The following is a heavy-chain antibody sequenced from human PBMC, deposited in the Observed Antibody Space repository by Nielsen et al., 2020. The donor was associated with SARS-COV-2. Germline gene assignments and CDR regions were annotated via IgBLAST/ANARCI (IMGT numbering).Heavy chain of an antibody. D-gene: IGHD6-25*01. CDR2: IWYDGSEI. CDR3: TRAPYSSGDFDF. CDR1: GFTFGSYG. V-gene: IGHV3-33*01. Sequence: GESLKISCAASGFTFGSYGVHWVRQAPGKGLEWLAVIWYDGSEIYYADSVNGRFTISRDTSKNTLYLQMNNLRVEDTAVYYCTRAPYSSGDFDFWGQGTLVTVSS. J-gene: IGHJ4*02.